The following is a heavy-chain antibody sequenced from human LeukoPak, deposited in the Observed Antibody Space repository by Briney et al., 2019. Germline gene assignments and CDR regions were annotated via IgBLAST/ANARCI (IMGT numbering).Heavy chain of an antibody. CDR2: IYPGDSDT. V-gene: IGHV5-51*01. CDR1: GYSFNTYW. Sequence: GESLKISCRGSGYSFNTYWIGWVRQMPGKGLEWMGIIYPGDSDTRYSPSFQGQVTISADKSINTAYLQWSSLKASDTAMYYCARLANTAFDYWGQGTLVTVSS. J-gene: IGHJ4*02. CDR3: ARLANTAFDY. D-gene: IGHD4/OR15-4a*01.